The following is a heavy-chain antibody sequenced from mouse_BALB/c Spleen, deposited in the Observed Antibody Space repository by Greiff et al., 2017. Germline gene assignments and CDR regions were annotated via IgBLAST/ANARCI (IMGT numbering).Heavy chain of an antibody. V-gene: IGHV7-3*02. Sequence: EVQLVESGGGLVQPGGSLRLSCATSGFTFTDYYMSWVRQPPGKALEWLGFIRNKANGYTTEYSASVKGRFTISRDNSQSILYLQMNTLRAEDSATYYCARREGNGTTWYYFDYWGQGTTLTVSS. CDR1: GFTFTDYY. J-gene: IGHJ2*01. D-gene: IGHD1-1*01. CDR3: ARREGNGTTWYYFDY. CDR2: IRNKANGYTT.